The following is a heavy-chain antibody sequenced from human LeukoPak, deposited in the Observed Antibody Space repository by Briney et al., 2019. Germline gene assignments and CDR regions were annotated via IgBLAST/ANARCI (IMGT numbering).Heavy chain of an antibody. Sequence: SQTLSLTCTVSGGSISSYYWSWIRQPPGKGLEWIGYIYYSGSTNYNPSLKSRVTISVDTSKNQFSLKLSSVTAADTAVYYCAREPFPGTLDYWGQGTLVTVSS. V-gene: IGHV4-59*01. CDR1: GGSISSYY. D-gene: IGHD1-1*01. CDR2: IYYSGST. CDR3: AREPFPGTLDY. J-gene: IGHJ4*02.